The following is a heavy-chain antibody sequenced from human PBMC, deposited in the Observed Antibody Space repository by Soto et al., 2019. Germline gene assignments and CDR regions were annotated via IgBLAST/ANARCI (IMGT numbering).Heavy chain of an antibody. J-gene: IGHJ6*02. CDR2: IIPLFATP. CDR1: GGYG. Sequence: QVPLVQSGAEVKKPGSSVKVSCKASGGYGISWVRQAPGQGLEWMGGIIPLFATPNYAQKFQGRVTITADKSTSTVYMELSSLRSEDTAVYFCATDDCSTTSCLYGMDVWGPGTTVSVSS. CDR3: ATDDCSTTSCLYGMDV. V-gene: IGHV1-69*06. D-gene: IGHD2-2*01.